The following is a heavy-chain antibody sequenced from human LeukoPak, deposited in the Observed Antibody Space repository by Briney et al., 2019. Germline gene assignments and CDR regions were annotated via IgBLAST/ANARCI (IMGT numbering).Heavy chain of an antibody. V-gene: IGHV3-13*04. CDR3: AKGGWLDN. Sequence: GGTLRLSCAASGFTFSSYDMHWVRQATGKGLEWVSAIGTAGDTYYPGSVKGRFTISRDNSKNALYLQMSSRRAEDTAVYYCAKGGWLDNWGQGALVTVSS. J-gene: IGHJ5*02. CDR1: GFTFSSYD. CDR2: IGTAGDT.